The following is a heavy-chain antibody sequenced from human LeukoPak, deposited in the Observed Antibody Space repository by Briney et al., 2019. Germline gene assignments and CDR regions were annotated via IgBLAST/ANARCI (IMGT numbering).Heavy chain of an antibody. CDR2: ISWNSGSI. J-gene: IGHJ5*02. CDR3: AKDQYGSGSGDWFDP. Sequence: GGSLRLSCAASGFTFDDYAMHWVRQAPGKGLEWVSGISWNSGSIGYADSVKGQFTISRDNAKNSLYLQMNSLRAEDTALYYCAKDQYGSGSGDWFDPWGQGTLVTVSS. CDR1: GFTFDDYA. V-gene: IGHV3-9*01. D-gene: IGHD3-10*01.